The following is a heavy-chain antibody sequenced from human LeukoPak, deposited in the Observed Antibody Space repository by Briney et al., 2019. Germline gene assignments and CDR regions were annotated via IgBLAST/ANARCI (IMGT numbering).Heavy chain of an antibody. D-gene: IGHD5-12*01. Sequence: GASVKVSCKASGYTFTGYYMHWVRQAPGQGLEWMGWINPNSGGTNYAQKFQGWVTMTRDTSISTAYMELSRLGSDDTAVYYCARSGGYDEADAFDIWGQGTMVTVSS. CDR1: GYTFTGYY. CDR3: ARSGGYDEADAFDI. CDR2: INPNSGGT. J-gene: IGHJ3*02. V-gene: IGHV1-2*04.